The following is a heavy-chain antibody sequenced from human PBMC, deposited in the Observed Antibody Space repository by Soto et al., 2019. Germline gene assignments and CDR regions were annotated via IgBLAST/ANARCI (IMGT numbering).Heavy chain of an antibody. CDR2: IKSKTDGGTT. Sequence: GGSLRLSCAASGFTFSNAWMNWVRQAPGKGLEWVGHIKSKTDGGTTDYAAPVKGRFTISRDDSKNTLYLQMNSLKTEDTAVYYCTTGLSGSYYFDYWGQGTLVTVSS. J-gene: IGHJ4*02. CDR3: TTGLSGSYYFDY. V-gene: IGHV3-15*07. D-gene: IGHD1-26*01. CDR1: GFTFSNAW.